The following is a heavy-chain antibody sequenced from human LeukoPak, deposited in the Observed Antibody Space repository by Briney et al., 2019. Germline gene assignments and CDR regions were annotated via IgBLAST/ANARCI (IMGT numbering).Heavy chain of an antibody. D-gene: IGHD3-10*01. Sequence: ASVKVPCKASGYTFTNYHIHWVRQAPGQGLEWMGIIYPSGGSTSYAQRFQGRVTMTTDTSTSTVYMELSSLRSEDTAVYYCARGRFDYFDYWGQGTLVTVSS. CDR3: ARGRFDYFDY. CDR1: GYTFTNYH. V-gene: IGHV1-46*01. J-gene: IGHJ4*02. CDR2: IYPSGGST.